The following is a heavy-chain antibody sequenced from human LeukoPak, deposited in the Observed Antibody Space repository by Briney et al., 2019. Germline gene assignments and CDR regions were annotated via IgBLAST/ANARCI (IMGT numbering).Heavy chain of an antibody. CDR2: TNWNGAGT. CDR3: ARGGYYGDYDNFDY. Sequence: GGSLRLSCAASGFTFDDYGMSWVRQTPGKGLEWVSGTNWNGAGTGYIDSVKGRFTISRDNAKNSLYLQMNGLRAEDTALYYCARGGYYGDYDNFDYWGQGTLVTVSS. J-gene: IGHJ4*02. V-gene: IGHV3-20*04. D-gene: IGHD4-17*01. CDR1: GFTFDDYG.